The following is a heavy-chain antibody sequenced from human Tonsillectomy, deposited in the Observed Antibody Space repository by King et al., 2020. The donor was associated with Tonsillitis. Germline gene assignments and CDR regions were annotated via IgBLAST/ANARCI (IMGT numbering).Heavy chain of an antibody. J-gene: IGHJ4*02. V-gene: IGHV3-23*04. Sequence: VQLVESGGGLVQPGGSLRLSCAASGFTFGDYTMGWVRQAPGKGLVWVSDINPNGGRTYYADSGSGRFTISRDNSKNTLYLQMNSLRAEETALYYCAKAKISGSSYDFWGQGTLVTVSS. CDR3: AKAKISGSSYDF. CDR2: INPNGGRT. CDR1: GFTFGDYT. D-gene: IGHD3-10*01.